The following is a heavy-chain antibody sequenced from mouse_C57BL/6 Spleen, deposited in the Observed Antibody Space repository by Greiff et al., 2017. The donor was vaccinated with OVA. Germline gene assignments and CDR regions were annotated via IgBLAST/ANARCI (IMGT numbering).Heavy chain of an antibody. CDR1: GYTFTDYN. D-gene: IGHD2-12*01. CDR3: ARERRYFDY. Sequence: EVKLQESGPELVKPGASVKMSCKASGYTFTDYNMHWVKQSHGKSLEWIGYINPNNGGTSYNQKFKGKATLTVNKSSSTAYMELRSLTSEDSAVYYCARERRYFDYWGQGTTLTVSS. V-gene: IGHV1-22*01. CDR2: INPNNGGT. J-gene: IGHJ2*01.